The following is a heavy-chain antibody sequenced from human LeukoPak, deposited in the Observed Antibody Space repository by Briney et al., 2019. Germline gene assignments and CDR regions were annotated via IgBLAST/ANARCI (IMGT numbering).Heavy chain of an antibody. J-gene: IGHJ4*02. V-gene: IGHV1-69*05. Sequence: SVKVSCEASGGTFSSYAISWVRQAPGQGLEWMGGIIPIFGTANYAQKFQGRVTITTDESTSTAYMELSSLRSEDTAVYYCARGFWSGYYTLDYWGQGTLVTVSS. D-gene: IGHD3-3*01. CDR3: ARGFWSGYYTLDY. CDR1: GGTFSSYA. CDR2: IIPIFGTA.